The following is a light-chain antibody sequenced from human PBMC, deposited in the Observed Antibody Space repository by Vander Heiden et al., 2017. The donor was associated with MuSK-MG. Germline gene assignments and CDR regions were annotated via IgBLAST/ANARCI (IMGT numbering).Light chain of an antibody. CDR3: QQIYSNPPYT. CDR1: QSISSY. V-gene: IGKV1-39*01. J-gene: IGKJ2*01. CDR2: AAS. Sequence: DIQMTQSPSSLSASVGDRVTITCRASQSISSYLNWYQQKPGKAPKLLIYAASSLQSGVTSRFSGSGSGKDFTLTISSLQPEDFATYYCQQIYSNPPYTFGQGTKLEIK.